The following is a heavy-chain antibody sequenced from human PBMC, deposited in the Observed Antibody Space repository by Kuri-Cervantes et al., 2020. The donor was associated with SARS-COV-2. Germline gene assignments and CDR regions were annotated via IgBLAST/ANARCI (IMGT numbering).Heavy chain of an antibody. J-gene: IGHJ3*02. CDR1: GYTFTDYY. CDR3: AREGRGANAAPDAFDI. CDR2: INPNSGGT. Sequence: ASVKVSCKTSGYTFTDYYVHWVRQAPGQGLEWMGWINPNSGGTNYAQKFQGRVTMTRDTSISTAYMELSRLRSDDTAVYYCAREGRGANAAPDAFDIWGQGTMVTVSS. V-gene: IGHV1-2*02. D-gene: IGHD1-26*01.